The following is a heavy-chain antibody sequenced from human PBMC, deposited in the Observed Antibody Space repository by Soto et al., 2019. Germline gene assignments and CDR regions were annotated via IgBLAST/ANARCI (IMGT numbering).Heavy chain of an antibody. V-gene: IGHV3-48*01. Sequence: EVQLVESGGGLVQPGGSLRLSCAASGFTLSSYSMNWVRQAPGKGLEWVSYISSSSSTIYYADSVKGRFTISRDNAKNALYLQMNSVRTEDTAVYSCARDVRVSDWDYFDYWGQGTLVTVSS. CDR2: ISSSSSTI. J-gene: IGHJ4*02. D-gene: IGHD6-19*01. CDR1: GFTLSSYS. CDR3: ARDVRVSDWDYFDY.